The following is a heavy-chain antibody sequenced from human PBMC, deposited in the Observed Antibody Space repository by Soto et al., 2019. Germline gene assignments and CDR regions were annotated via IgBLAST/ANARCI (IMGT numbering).Heavy chain of an antibody. D-gene: IGHD3-16*02. Sequence: EVQLVESGGGLVQPGGSLRLSCAASGFTFSSYSMNWVRQAPGKGLEWVSCISSSSSNIYYAESVKGRFTISRDNAKNSLYLQMNSLRDEDTAVYYCASKDDYVWGSYRYDYWGQGTLVTVSS. V-gene: IGHV3-48*02. J-gene: IGHJ4*02. CDR1: GFTFSSYS. CDR2: ISSSSSNI. CDR3: ASKDDYVWGSYRYDY.